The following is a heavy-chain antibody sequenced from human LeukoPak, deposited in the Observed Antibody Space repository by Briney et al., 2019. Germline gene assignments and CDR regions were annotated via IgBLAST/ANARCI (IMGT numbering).Heavy chain of an antibody. CDR2: IRDDGSNK. D-gene: IGHD1-26*01. CDR3: AKDRGFDWDSGSAFDP. Sequence: PGGSLRLSRAASGFTFSTYGMHWVRQAPGKGLEWVAFIRDDGSNKYYADSVKGRFTISRDNSKNTLYLQMNSLRAEDTAVYYCAKDRGFDWDSGSAFDPWGQGTLVTVSS. J-gene: IGHJ5*02. V-gene: IGHV3-30*02. CDR1: GFTFSTYG.